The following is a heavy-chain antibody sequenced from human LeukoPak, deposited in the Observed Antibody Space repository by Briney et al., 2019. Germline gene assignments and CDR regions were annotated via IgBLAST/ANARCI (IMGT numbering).Heavy chain of an antibody. V-gene: IGHV4-4*07. CDR2: LYSSGST. CDR1: GGSISSYY. D-gene: IGHD2-15*01. CDR3: ARAYCSGGSCYSGFDY. J-gene: IGHJ4*02. Sequence: PSETLSLTCTVSGGSISSYYWSWIRQPAGKGLDWIGRLYSSGSTNYNPSLKSRVTMSVDTSKNQFSLKLSSVTAADTAVYYCARAYCSGGSCYSGFDYWGQGTLVTVS.